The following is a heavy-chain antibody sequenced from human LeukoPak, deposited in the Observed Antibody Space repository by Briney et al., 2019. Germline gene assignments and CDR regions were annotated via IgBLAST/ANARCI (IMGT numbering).Heavy chain of an antibody. D-gene: IGHD4-17*01. J-gene: IGHJ4*02. CDR2: FDPEDGET. Sequence: ASVKVSCKVSGYTLTELSMHWVRQAPGKGLEWMGGFDPEDGETIYAQKFQGRVTMTEDTSTDTVYMELSSLRSEDTAVYYCATNTVTIDLAIFDYWGQGTLVTVSS. CDR3: ATNTVTIDLAIFDY. CDR1: GYTLTELS. V-gene: IGHV1-24*01.